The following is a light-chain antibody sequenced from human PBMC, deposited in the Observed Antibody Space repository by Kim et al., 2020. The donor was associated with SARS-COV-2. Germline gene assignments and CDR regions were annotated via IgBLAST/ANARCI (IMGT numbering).Light chain of an antibody. V-gene: IGLV1-51*01. CDR1: SSNSGNNY. CDR2: DNN. Sequence: GQKVTISYSGSSSNSGNNYVSWYQQLPGTAPKLLIYDNNKRPTGIPDRFSGAKSGTSATLGITGLQTGDEADYYCGTWDSSLSAVVFGGGTQLTVL. CDR3: GTWDSSLSAVV. J-gene: IGLJ2*01.